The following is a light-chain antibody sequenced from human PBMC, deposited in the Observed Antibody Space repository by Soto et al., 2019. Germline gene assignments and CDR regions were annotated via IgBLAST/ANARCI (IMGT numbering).Light chain of an antibody. Sequence: DIQMTQSPSSLSASVGDRVTITCQASQDISNYLNWYQQKPGKAPKLLIYDASNLQTGVPSRFSGSGSGTDFSFTISSMQPEDTATYYCQHSDNLPLTFGGGTKVEIK. V-gene: IGKV1-33*01. CDR2: DAS. CDR3: QHSDNLPLT. CDR1: QDISNY. J-gene: IGKJ4*01.